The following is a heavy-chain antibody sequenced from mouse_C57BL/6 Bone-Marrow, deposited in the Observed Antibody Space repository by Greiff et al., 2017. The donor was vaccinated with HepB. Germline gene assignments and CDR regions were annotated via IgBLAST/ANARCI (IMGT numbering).Heavy chain of an antibody. CDR3: TTDAGRVAY. Sequence: EVQLQQSGAELVRPGASVKLSCTASGFNIKDDYMHWVKQRPEQGLEWIGWIDPENGDTEYASKFQGKATITADTSSNTAYLQLSSLTSEDTAVYYCTTDAGRVAYWGQGTLVTVSA. CDR2: IDPENGDT. V-gene: IGHV14-4*01. D-gene: IGHD1-1*01. CDR1: GFNIKDDY. J-gene: IGHJ3*01.